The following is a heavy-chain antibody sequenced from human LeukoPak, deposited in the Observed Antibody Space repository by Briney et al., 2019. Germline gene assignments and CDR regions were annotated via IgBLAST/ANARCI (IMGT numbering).Heavy chain of an antibody. CDR1: GFTFSNYA. CDR2: ISGSGAGT. J-gene: IGHJ2*01. CDR3: AKSVPTRGWYFDL. Sequence: HPGGSLRLSCAASGFTFSNYAMSWVRQAPGKGLEWVSGISGSGAGTYYADSVKGRFTISRDNSKNTLYLQMNSLRAEDTAVYYCAKSVPTRGWYFDLWGRGTLVTVSS. V-gene: IGHV3-23*01.